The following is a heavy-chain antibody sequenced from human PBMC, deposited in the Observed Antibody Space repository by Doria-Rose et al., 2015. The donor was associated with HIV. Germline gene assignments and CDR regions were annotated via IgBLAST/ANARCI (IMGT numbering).Heavy chain of an antibody. CDR1: GVSLSSPGMG. V-gene: IGHV2-26*01. CDR3: ARIKSSRWYHKYYFDF. J-gene: IGHJ4*02. Sequence: SGPVLVKPTETLTLTCTVSGVSLSSPGMGVSWIRQPPWKALEWLANIFSDDERSYKTSLRSRLTISRYTSRSQVVITMTDTDPVDTATYYCARIKSSRWYHKYYFDFWGQGPLVIVSA. CDR2: IFSDDER. D-gene: IGHD6-13*01.